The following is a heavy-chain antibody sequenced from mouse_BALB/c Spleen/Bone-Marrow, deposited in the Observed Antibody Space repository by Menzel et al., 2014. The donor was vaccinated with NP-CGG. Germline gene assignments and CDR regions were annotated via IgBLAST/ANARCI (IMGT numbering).Heavy chain of an antibody. J-gene: IGHJ4*01. CDR3: ARPRYPFYAMDS. CDR2: ITNGGGAT. Sequence: EVQRVESGGGLVQPGGSLKLSCAASGFTFNSNTMSWVRQTPEKRLEWVAYITNGGGATYYLDTVKGRFTISRDGAKNTLYLQMSSLKSEDTAMYYCARPRYPFYAMDSWGQGTSVTVSS. CDR1: GFTFNSNT. D-gene: IGHD2-14*01. V-gene: IGHV5-12-2*01.